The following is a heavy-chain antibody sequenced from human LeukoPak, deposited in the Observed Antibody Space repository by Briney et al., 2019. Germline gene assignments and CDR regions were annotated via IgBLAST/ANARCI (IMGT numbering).Heavy chain of an antibody. CDR2: INPNSGGT. CDR1: GYTFTGYY. V-gene: IGHV1-2*02. J-gene: IGHJ6*03. D-gene: IGHD2-2*01. Sequence: ASVKVSCKASGYTFTGYYMHWVRQAPGQGLEWMGWINPNSGGTNYAQKFQGRVTMTRDTSISTAYMELSRLRSDDTAVYYCASLIVVVPAAIGYYYMDVWGKGTRVTVSS. CDR3: ASLIVVVPAAIGYYYMDV.